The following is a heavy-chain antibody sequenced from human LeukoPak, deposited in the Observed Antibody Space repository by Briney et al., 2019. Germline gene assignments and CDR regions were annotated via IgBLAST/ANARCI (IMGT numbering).Heavy chain of an antibody. D-gene: IGHD5-18*01. CDR3: ARGSSYGYGGGWFDP. V-gene: IGHV1-8*03. CDR2: MNPNSGNT. J-gene: IGHJ5*02. CDR1: GYTFTSYD. Sequence: GASVKVSCKASGYTFTSYDINWVRQAAGQGLEWMGWMNPNSGNTGYAQKFQGRVTITRNTSISTAYMELSSLRSEDTAVYYCARGSSYGYGGGWFDPWGQGTLVTVSS.